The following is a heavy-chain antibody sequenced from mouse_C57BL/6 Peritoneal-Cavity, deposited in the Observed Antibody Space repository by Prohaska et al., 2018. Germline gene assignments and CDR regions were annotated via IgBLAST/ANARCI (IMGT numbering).Heavy chain of an antibody. Sequence: EVKLVESGGGLVQPGGSLSLSCAASGFTFTDYYMSWVRQPPGKARELLGFIRNKANGYTTEYSASVKGRFTISRDNSQSILYLQMNALRAEDSATYYCARSTVVFDYWGQGTTLTVSS. CDR3: ARSTVVFDY. J-gene: IGHJ2*01. CDR2: IRNKANGYTT. V-gene: IGHV7-3*01. D-gene: IGHD1-1*01. CDR1: GFTFTDYY.